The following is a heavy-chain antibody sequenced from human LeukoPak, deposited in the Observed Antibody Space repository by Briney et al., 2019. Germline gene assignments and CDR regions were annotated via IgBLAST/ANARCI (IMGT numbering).Heavy chain of an antibody. D-gene: IGHD2-21*02. CDR2: ISVYSGDT. Sequence: GASVKVSCKASGYTFDSHGISWLRQAPGQGLEWMGWISVYSGDTNYAQKVQGRVTMTTDTSTSTAYMELRSLTSDDTAVYFCARDTVGDFDLDYWGQGTLVTVSS. V-gene: IGHV1-18*01. J-gene: IGHJ4*02. CDR1: GYTFDSHG. CDR3: ARDTVGDFDLDY.